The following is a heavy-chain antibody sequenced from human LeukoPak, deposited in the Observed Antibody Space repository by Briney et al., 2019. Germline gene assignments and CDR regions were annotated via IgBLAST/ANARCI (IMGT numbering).Heavy chain of an antibody. Sequence: PGRSQRLSCAASGFTFSGYAMSWVRQPPQEGLEWVSSISGSGSTYDADSVKGRFTISRDNSKNTLDLQMNSVRADDTAVYYCARDWPSEWQQLPDYDAVDIWGQGTMVTVSS. CDR1: GFTFSGYA. CDR3: ARDWPSEWQQLPDYDAVDI. J-gene: IGHJ3*02. D-gene: IGHD6-13*01. CDR2: ISGSGST. V-gene: IGHV3-23*01.